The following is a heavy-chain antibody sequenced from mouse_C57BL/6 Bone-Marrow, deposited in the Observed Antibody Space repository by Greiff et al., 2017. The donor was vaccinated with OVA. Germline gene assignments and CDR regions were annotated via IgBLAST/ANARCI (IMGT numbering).Heavy chain of an antibody. CDR1: GYAFPNYL. D-gene: IGHD2-4*01. J-gene: IGHJ3*01. CDR3: ARDYDYDWFAY. CDR2: INPGSGGT. Sequence: HVQLQPSGAELVRPGTSVKVSCKASGYAFPNYLIEWVKQRPGQGLEWIGVINPGSGGTNYNEKFKGKATLTADKSSSTAYMQLSSLTSEDSAVYFCARDYDYDWFAYWGQGTLVTVSA. V-gene: IGHV1-54*01.